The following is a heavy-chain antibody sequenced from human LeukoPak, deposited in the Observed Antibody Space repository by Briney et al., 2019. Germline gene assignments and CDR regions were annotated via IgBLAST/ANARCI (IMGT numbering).Heavy chain of an antibody. CDR3: AKASNGGSYYGVIIDY. Sequence: GGSLRLSCAASGFDVSSNSMSWVRQAPGKGLEWVSVIFSGGSTNYANSMKGRFTISRDNSKNSLYLQMNSLRAEDTAVYYCAKASNGGSYYGVIIDYWGQGTLVTVSS. CDR2: IFSGGST. CDR1: GFDVSSNS. D-gene: IGHD1-26*01. V-gene: IGHV3-53*05. J-gene: IGHJ4*02.